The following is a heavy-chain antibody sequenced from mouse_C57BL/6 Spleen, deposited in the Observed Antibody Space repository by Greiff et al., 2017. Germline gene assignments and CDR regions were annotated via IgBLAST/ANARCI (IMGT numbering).Heavy chain of an antibody. CDR3: ARSSGLLAWFAY. Sequence: QVQLQQSGAELMKPGASVKLSCKATGYTFTGYWIEWVKQRPGHGLEWIGEILPGSGITNSTEKFKGKATFSADTSSNTAYMQLSSLTTEDSAIYYCARSSGLLAWFAYWGQGALVTVSA. CDR2: ILPGSGIT. J-gene: IGHJ3*01. V-gene: IGHV1-9*01. D-gene: IGHD3-1*01. CDR1: GYTFTGYW.